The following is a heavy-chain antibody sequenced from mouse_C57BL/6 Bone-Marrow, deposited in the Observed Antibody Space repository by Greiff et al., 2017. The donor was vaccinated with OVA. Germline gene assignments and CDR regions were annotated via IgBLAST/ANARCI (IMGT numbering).Heavy chain of an antibody. V-gene: IGHV1-55*01. Sequence: VQLQQPGAELVKPGASVKMSCKASGYTFTSYWITWVKQRPGQGLEWIGDIYPGSGSTNYNEKFKSKATLTADTSSNTAYMQLSSLTTEDSAIYYCARGYYGSSYDFDYWGQGTTLTVSS. CDR3: ARGYYGSSYDFDY. CDR1: GYTFTSYW. J-gene: IGHJ2*01. D-gene: IGHD1-1*01. CDR2: IYPGSGST.